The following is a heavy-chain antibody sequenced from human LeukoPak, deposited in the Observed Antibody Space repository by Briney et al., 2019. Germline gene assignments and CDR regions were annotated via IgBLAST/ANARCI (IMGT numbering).Heavy chain of an antibody. D-gene: IGHD3-10*01. CDR3: ARIRSSLTVDY. CDR2: IFYTGST. J-gene: IGHJ4*02. Sequence: PSETLSLTCAVSGGSISSSNWWSWVRQPPGKGLEWIGYIFYTGSTNYSPSLKSRVTMSLDTSKNQFSLNLTSVTAADTAVYFCARIRSSLTVDYWGQGTLVSVSS. CDR1: GGSISSSNW. V-gene: IGHV4-4*02.